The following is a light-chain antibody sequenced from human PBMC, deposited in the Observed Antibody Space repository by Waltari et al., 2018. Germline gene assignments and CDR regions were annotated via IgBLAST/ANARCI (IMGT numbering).Light chain of an antibody. J-gene: IGKJ2*01. Sequence: DIQLTQSPSFLSASVGDRVTITCRASQGISSYLAWYQQKPGKAPKLLIYTASTLQSGVPSRFSGSGSGTEFTLTISSLQPEDFETYYCQHLNSYPVTFGQGTKLEIK. CDR2: TAS. CDR3: QHLNSYPVT. V-gene: IGKV1-9*01. CDR1: QGISSY.